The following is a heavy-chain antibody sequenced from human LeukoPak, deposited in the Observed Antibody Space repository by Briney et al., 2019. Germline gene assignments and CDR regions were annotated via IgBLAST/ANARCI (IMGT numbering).Heavy chain of an antibody. Sequence: PGGSLRLSCAASGFTFSSYAMHWVRQAPGKGLEWVAVISYDGSNKYYADSVKGRFTISRDNSKNTLYLQMNSLRAEDTAVYYCARDDIVVVPAATSAAAGLFDYWGQGTLVTVSS. CDR1: GFTFSSYA. V-gene: IGHV3-30-3*01. CDR2: ISYDGSNK. CDR3: ARDDIVVVPAATSAAAGLFDY. J-gene: IGHJ4*02. D-gene: IGHD2-2*01.